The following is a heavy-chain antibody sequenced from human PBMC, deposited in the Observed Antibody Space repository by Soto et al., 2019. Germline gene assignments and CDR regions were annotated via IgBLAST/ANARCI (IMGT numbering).Heavy chain of an antibody. V-gene: IGHV4-39*01. CDR3: ARHRLITTVTTYFDY. D-gene: IGHD4-17*01. CDR1: GGSISSSSYY. J-gene: IGHJ4*02. CDR2: IYYSGST. Sequence: ETLSLTCTVSGGSISSSSYYWGWIRQPPGKGLEWIGSIYYSGSTYYNPSLKSRVTISVDTSKNQFSLKLSSVTAADTAVYYCARHRLITTVTTYFDYWGQGTLVTVSS.